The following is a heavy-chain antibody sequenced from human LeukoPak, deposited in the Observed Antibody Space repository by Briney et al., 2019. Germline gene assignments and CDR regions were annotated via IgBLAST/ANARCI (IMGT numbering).Heavy chain of an antibody. D-gene: IGHD1-7*01. CDR3: ARDGVSGWNYVSTPPPTPFDY. CDR1: GFTLTNAW. V-gene: IGHV3-15*01. Sequence: GGSLRLSCAASGFTLTNAWMNWVRQAPGKGLEWVGLIKSKTDGETRDYAAPVKGGFTISRDNAKNSLYLQMNSLRAEDTAVYYCARDGVSGWNYVSTPPPTPFDYWGQGTLVTVSS. CDR2: IKSKTDGETR. J-gene: IGHJ4*02.